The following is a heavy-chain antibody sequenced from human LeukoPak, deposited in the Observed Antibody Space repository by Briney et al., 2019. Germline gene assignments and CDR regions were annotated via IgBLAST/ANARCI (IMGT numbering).Heavy chain of an antibody. D-gene: IGHD6-13*01. V-gene: IGHV3-53*05. CDR1: GFTVGSNY. Sequence: GGSLRLSCAASGFTVGSNYMSWVRQAPGKGLEWVSVIYSDGTTYYADSVKGRFTISRDSSKNTVYLQMNSLRDEDTAVYYCAKSPYRGGSSWTEFDYWGQGTLVTVSS. CDR2: IYSDGTT. J-gene: IGHJ4*02. CDR3: AKSPYRGGSSWTEFDY.